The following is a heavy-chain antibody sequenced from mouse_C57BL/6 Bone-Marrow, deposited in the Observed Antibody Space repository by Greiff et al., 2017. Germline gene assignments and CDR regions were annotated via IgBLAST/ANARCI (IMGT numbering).Heavy chain of an antibody. V-gene: IGHV1-82*01. CDR3: ARIWSFAY. D-gene: IGHD1-1*02. J-gene: IGHJ3*01. CDR2: IYPGDGDT. CDR1: GYAFSSSW. Sequence: QVQLQQSGPELVKPGASVKISCKASGYAFSSSWMNWVKQRPGKGLEWIGRIYPGDGDTNYNGKFKGKDTLTADKSSSTAYMLLSSLTSEDSAVYFCARIWSFAYWGQGTLVTVSA.